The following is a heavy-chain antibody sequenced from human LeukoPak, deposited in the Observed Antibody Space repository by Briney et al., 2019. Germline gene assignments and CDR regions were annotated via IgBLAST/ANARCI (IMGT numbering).Heavy chain of an antibody. V-gene: IGHV4-34*01. CDR3: ARYVPDYGDYSGGFDI. Sequence: SETLSLTCAVYGGSFSGYYWIWIRQSPGKGLEWIGDINDSGSSNYHPSLKSRVTISLDTSKTQFSLKLTSVTSADTAVYLCARYVPDYGDYSGGFDIWGQGTMVTVSS. J-gene: IGHJ3*02. D-gene: IGHD4-17*01. CDR2: INDSGSS. CDR1: GGSFSGYY.